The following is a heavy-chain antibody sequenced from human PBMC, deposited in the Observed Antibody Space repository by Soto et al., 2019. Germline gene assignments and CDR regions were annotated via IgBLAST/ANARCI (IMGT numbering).Heavy chain of an antibody. CDR3: ARSPAVGYCSSTSCYIAAADYYYYYGMDV. Sequence: ASVKVSCKASGYTFTSYGISWVRQAPGQGLEWMGWISAYNGNTNYAQKPQGRVTMTTDTSTSTAYMELRSLRTDDTAVYYCARSPAVGYCSSTSCYIAAADYYYYYGMDVWGQGTTVTVSS. D-gene: IGHD2-2*02. CDR1: GYTFTSYG. CDR2: ISAYNGNT. V-gene: IGHV1-18*04. J-gene: IGHJ6*02.